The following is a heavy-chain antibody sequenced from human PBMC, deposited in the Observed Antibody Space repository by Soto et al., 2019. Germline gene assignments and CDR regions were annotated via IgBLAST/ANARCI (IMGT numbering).Heavy chain of an antibody. CDR3: ARGALGFDP. J-gene: IGHJ5*02. CDR2: IGTSGDT. Sequence: EVQVVESGGGLVQPGGSLRLSCEASGFTFSRYDMHWVRRATGRGLEWVSGIGTSGDTYYAGSVKGRFTISRENAKNSVYRHMNSLRAGDTAVYYCARGALGFDPWGQGPLVAVSS. D-gene: IGHD6-6*01. V-gene: IGHV3-13*04. CDR1: GFTFSRYD.